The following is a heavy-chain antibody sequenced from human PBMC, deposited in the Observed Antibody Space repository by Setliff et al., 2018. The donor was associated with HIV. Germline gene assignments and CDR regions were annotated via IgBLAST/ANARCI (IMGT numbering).Heavy chain of an antibody. Sequence: LSLTCTVSGDSINTHYWSWIRQPPGKGLEWIGCISHSGNTNFNPSLNSRVTISLDTSNNQFSLRLTSLTAADTAIYYCARSTVGAGASFPWGRGILVTVSS. V-gene: IGHV4-59*11. J-gene: IGHJ5*02. D-gene: IGHD1-26*01. CDR2: ISHSGNT. CDR3: ARSTVGAGASFP. CDR1: GDSINTHY.